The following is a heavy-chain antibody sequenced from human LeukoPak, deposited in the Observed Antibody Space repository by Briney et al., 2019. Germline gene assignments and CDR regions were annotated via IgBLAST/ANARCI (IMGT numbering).Heavy chain of an antibody. CDR1: GGSISSGDYY. CDR2: IYYSGST. CDR3: ARDLGEGAHAFDI. V-gene: IGHV4-30-4*01. D-gene: IGHD3-16*01. J-gene: IGHJ3*02. Sequence: SQTLSLTCTVSGGSISSGDYYWSWIRQPPGKGLEWIGYIYYSGSTYYNPSLKSRVTISVDTSKNQFSLKLSSVTAADTAVYYCARDLGEGAHAFDIWGQGTMVTVSS.